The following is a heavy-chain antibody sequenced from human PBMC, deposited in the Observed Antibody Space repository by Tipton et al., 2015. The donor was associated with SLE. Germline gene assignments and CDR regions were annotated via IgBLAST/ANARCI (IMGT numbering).Heavy chain of an antibody. CDR2: VYANGST. Sequence: TLSLTCTVSGGSISNGSYYWSWIRQSARKGLEWIGRVYANGSTNSNPSLKSRITISVDTSKNEFSLKMKSVTAADTAVYYCARRLDSWGQGTLVTVSS. CDR3: ARRLDS. CDR1: GGSISNGSYY. V-gene: IGHV4-61*02. D-gene: IGHD6-25*01. J-gene: IGHJ4*02.